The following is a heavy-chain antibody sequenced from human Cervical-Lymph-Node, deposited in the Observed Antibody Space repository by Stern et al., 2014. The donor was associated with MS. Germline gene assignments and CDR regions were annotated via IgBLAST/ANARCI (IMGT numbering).Heavy chain of an antibody. V-gene: IGHV1-69*06. CDR1: GGTFSGYA. CDR3: ARELSQVLVY. Sequence: QVQLVQSGTEVKKPGSSVRVSCKASGGTFSGYAVSWVRQAPGQGLEWMGGIIPMFGSVNYAQKFQGRVTFIADISTNTAYMDLSSLRSEDTAVYYCARELSQVLVYRGQGTLVTVSS. J-gene: IGHJ4*02. CDR2: IIPMFGSV.